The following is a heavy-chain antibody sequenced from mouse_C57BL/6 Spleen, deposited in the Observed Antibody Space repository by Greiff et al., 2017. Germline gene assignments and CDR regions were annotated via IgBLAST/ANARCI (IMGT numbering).Heavy chain of an antibody. V-gene: IGHV1-81*01. CDR1: GYTFTSYG. CDR3: ARWEGNYEMDY. J-gene: IGHJ4*01. Sequence: QVQLQQSGAELARPGASVKLSCKASGYTFTSYGISWVKQRTGQGLEWIGEIYPRSGNTYYNEKFKGKATLAADKSSSTAYMELRSLTSEDSAVXFCARWEGNYEMDYWGQGTSVTVSS. D-gene: IGHD2-1*01. CDR2: IYPRSGNT.